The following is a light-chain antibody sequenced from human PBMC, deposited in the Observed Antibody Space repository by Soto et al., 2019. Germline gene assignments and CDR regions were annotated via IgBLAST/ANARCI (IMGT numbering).Light chain of an antibody. V-gene: IGKV3-11*01. CDR2: DAS. Sequence: EIVLTQAPGTLSLSPVERATLSVRASQSVTNYLAWYQQKPGQAPRLLIYDASNRATGIPARFSGSGSGTDFTPTISSLQPEDFSVYYCQQRSNWPLITFGQGTRLEIK. CDR3: QQRSNWPLIT. CDR1: QSVTNY. J-gene: IGKJ5*01.